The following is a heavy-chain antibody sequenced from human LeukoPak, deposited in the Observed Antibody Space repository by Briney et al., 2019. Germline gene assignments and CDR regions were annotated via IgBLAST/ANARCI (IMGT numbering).Heavy chain of an antibody. CDR1: GGSISSSSYY. Sequence: SETLSLTCTVSGGSISSSSYYWGWIRQPPGKGLEWIGSIYYSGSTYYNPSLKSRVTISVDTSKNQFSLKLSSVTAADTAVYYCARGDFWSGFYNYWGQGTLVTVSS. CDR3: ARGDFWSGFYNY. J-gene: IGHJ4*02. V-gene: IGHV4-39*07. CDR2: IYYSGST. D-gene: IGHD3-3*01.